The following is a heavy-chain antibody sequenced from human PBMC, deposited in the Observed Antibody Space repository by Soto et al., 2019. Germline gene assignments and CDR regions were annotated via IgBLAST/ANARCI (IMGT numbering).Heavy chain of an antibody. J-gene: IGHJ4*02. CDR3: TKDSIAVAGTDLAGY. CDR2: ISGSGGST. Sequence: GGSLRLSCAASGFTFSSYAMSWVRQAPGKGLEWVSGISGSGGSTYYADSVKGRSTISRDNSKNTLYLQMNSLRAEDTAVYYCTKDSIAVAGTDLAGYWGQGTLVTVSS. CDR1: GFTFSSYA. V-gene: IGHV3-23*01. D-gene: IGHD6-19*01.